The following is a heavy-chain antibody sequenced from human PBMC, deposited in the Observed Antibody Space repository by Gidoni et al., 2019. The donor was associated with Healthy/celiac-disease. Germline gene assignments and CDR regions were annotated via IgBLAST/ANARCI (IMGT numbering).Heavy chain of an antibody. Sequence: EVQLLESGGGLVQPGGSLRLSCAASGFTFSSYAMSWVRQAPGKGLGWVSAISGSGGSTYYADSVKGRFTISRDNSKNTLYLQMNSLRAEDTAVYYCAKDRAHLLWFGELLYRQDDAFDIWGQGTMVTVSS. CDR2: ISGSGGST. D-gene: IGHD3-10*01. CDR1: GFTFSSYA. V-gene: IGHV3-23*01. CDR3: AKDRAHLLWFGELLYRQDDAFDI. J-gene: IGHJ3*02.